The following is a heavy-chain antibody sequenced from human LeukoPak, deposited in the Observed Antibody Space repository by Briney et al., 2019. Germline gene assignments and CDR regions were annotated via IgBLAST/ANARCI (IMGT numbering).Heavy chain of an antibody. CDR2: TYSGGST. V-gene: IGHV3-66*01. J-gene: IGHJ4*02. Sequence: GGSLRPSCAASGFTVSSNCMSWVRQAPGKLLEWVSVTYSGGSTYYADSVKGRFTISRDNSKNTLYLQMNSLRAEDTAVYYCARDAPFTGYDSSVTMRYWGQGTLVTVSS. CDR3: ARDAPFTGYDSSVTMRY. D-gene: IGHD3-22*01. CDR1: GFTVSSNC.